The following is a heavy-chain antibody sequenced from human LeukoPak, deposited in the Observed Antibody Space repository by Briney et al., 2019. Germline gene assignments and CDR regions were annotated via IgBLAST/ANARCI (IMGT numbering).Heavy chain of an antibody. Sequence: PSETLSLTCTVSGGSISSHYWSWIRQPPGKGLEWIGYIYYSGSTNYNPSLKSRVTISVDTSKNQFSLKLSSVTAADTAVYYCARDEGAPHAFDIWGQGTMVTVSS. V-gene: IGHV4-59*11. CDR2: IYYSGST. CDR1: GGSISSHY. D-gene: IGHD1-26*01. J-gene: IGHJ3*02. CDR3: ARDEGAPHAFDI.